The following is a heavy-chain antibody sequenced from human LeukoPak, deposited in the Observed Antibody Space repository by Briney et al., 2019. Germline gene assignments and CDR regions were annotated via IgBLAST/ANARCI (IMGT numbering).Heavy chain of an antibody. V-gene: IGHV3-30*04. J-gene: IGHJ4*02. CDR1: GFTFSSYA. D-gene: IGHD2-2*02. Sequence: GGSLRLSCAASGFTFSSYAMHWVRQAPGKGLEWVAVISYDGSNKYYADSVKGRFTISRDNSKNTLYLQMNSLRAEDTAVYYCATERLGYCSSTSCSTHYYFDYWGQGTLVTVSS. CDR2: ISYDGSNK. CDR3: ATERLGYCSSTSCSTHYYFDY.